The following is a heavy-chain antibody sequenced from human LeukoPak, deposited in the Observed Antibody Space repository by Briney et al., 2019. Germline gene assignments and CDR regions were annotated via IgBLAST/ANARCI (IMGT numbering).Heavy chain of an antibody. D-gene: IGHD3-22*01. J-gene: IGHJ4*02. CDR2: IKSETDGGTT. Sequence: GGSLRLSCAASGFTFSSAWMNWVRQAPGKGLEWVGRIKSETDGGTTDYAAPVKGTFTISRDDSKNTLYLQMNSLKTEDTAVYYCSTTYYYDSSEGYWGQGTLVTVSS. V-gene: IGHV3-15*07. CDR3: STTYYYDSSEGY. CDR1: GFTFSSAW.